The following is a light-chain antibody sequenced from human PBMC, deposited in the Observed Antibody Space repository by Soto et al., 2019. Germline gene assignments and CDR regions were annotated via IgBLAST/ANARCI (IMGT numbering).Light chain of an antibody. J-gene: IGLJ1*01. Sequence: QLVLTQSSSASASLGSSVKLTCTLSSRHSSYIIAWHQQQPGKAPRYLMKLEGSGSYNKGSGVPDRFSGSSSGADRYLTISNLQFEDEADYYCETWDSNTRVFGTGTKVTVL. CDR2: LEGSGSY. CDR1: SRHSSYI. CDR3: ETWDSNTRV. V-gene: IGLV4-60*02.